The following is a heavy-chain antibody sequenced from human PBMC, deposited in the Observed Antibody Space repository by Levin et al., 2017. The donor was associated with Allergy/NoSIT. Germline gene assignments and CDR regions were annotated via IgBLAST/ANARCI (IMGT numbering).Heavy chain of an antibody. CDR1: GFTFDDYA. CDR3: AKDSMDTAMVTGAFDI. CDR2: ISWNSGSI. J-gene: IGHJ3*02. D-gene: IGHD5-18*01. V-gene: IGHV3-9*01. Sequence: GGSLRLSCAASGFTFDDYAMHWVRQAPGKGLEWVSGISWNSGSIGYADSVKGRFTISRDNAKNSLYLQMNSLRAEDTALYYCAKDSMDTAMVTGAFDIWGQGTMVTVSS.